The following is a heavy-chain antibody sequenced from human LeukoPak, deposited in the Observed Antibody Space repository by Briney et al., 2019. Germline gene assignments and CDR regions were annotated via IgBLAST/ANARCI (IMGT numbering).Heavy chain of an antibody. J-gene: IGHJ3*02. V-gene: IGHV4-38-2*02. CDR2: IYHGGST. D-gene: IGHD6-19*01. CDR3: ARDSSGWFDDAFDI. CDR1: GYSVSSGVF. Sequence: SETLCLTCAVSGYSVSSGVFWGWIRAPRGKGLGWFGSIYHGGSTYYNASVKSRVTISLDTSKNQFSLRLSSVTAADTAVYYCARDSSGWFDDAFDIWGQGTMVAVSS.